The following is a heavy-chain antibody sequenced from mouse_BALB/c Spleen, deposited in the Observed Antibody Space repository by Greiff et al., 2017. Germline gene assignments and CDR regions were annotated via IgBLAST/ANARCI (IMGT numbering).Heavy chain of an antibody. D-gene: IGHD2-3*01. V-gene: IGHV1S56*01. CDR2: IYPGDGST. Sequence: QVQLKQSGPELVKTGASVKISCKASGYTFTSYYIHWVKQRPGQGLEWIGWIYPGDGSTKYNEKFKGKTTLTADKSSSTAYMLLSSLTSEDSAIYFCARRGWSQWDAMDYWGQGTSVTVSS. CDR3: ARRGWSQWDAMDY. J-gene: IGHJ4*01. CDR1: GYTFTSYY.